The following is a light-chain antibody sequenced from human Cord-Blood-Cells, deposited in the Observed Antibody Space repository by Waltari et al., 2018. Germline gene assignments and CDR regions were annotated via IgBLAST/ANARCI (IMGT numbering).Light chain of an antibody. J-gene: IGKJ4*01. CDR1: QSVSSSY. V-gene: IGKV3-20*01. CDR3: QQYGSSPPTV. Sequence: ELVLTESPGPLSLSPGERATHSCRASQSVSSSYLAWYQQTPGQAPRLLIYGASSRATGIPDRCSGSGSGTDFTLTIIRLEPEDFAVYYCQQYGSSPPTVFGGGTKVEIK. CDR2: GAS.